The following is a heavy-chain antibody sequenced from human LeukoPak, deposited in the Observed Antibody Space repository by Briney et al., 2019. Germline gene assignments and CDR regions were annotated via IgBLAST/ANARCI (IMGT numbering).Heavy chain of an antibody. D-gene: IGHD6-19*01. CDR2: ICTSGGT. CDR3: ARYSGWYGMDV. Sequence: PSETLSLTCTVSGGSIGSYYWSWIRQPAGKGLEWIGRICTSGGTVYNPSLKSRVTMSVDTSKNQFSLKLSSVTAADTAVYYCARYSGWYGMDVWGQGTTVTVSS. CDR1: GGSIGSYY. J-gene: IGHJ6*02. V-gene: IGHV4-4*07.